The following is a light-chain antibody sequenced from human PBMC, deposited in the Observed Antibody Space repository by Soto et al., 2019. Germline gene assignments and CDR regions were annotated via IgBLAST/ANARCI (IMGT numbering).Light chain of an antibody. Sequence: SYELTQPPSVSVAPGKTAKLSCWGTTIGSVPVHWSQQKPRQAPILVINYDSARPAGIPDRLSGSKSGNTATLTISRVAAGEDADYYGHVCYVSTESVVFGGGTKLTVL. CDR1: TIGSVP. V-gene: IGLV3-21*04. CDR3: HVCYVSTESVV. CDR2: YDS. J-gene: IGLJ2*01.